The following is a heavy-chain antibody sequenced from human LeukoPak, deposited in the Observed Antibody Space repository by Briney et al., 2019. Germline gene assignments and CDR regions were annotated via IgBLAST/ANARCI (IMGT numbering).Heavy chain of an antibody. CDR3: ARVSGGVRGVIMPPYYFDY. D-gene: IGHD3-10*01. CDR2: ISAYNGNT. CDR1: GYTFTSYG. J-gene: IGHJ4*02. Sequence: VKVSCKASGYTFTSYGFSWVGQAAGQGLEGMGWISAYNGNTNYAPKLQGRVTMTTDTSTSTAYMALRSLRSDDKAVYYCARVSGGVRGVIMPPYYFDYWGQGTLVTVSS. V-gene: IGHV1-18*01.